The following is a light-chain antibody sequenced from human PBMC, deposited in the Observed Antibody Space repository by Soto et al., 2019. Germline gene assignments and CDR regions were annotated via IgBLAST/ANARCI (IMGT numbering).Light chain of an antibody. CDR2: EVS. CDR1: SSDVGGYNY. CDR3: SSYTSSSTL. V-gene: IGLV2-14*01. Sequence: QSVLTQPASVSGSPGQSITISCTGTSSDVGGYNYVSWYQQHPGKAPKLIIYEVSNRPSGVSNRFSASKSGNTASLTISGLQADDEADYYCSSYTSSSTLFGGGTKLTVL. J-gene: IGLJ2*01.